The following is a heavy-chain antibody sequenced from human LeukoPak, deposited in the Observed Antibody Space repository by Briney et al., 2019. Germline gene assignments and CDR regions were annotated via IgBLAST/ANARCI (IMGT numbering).Heavy chain of an antibody. J-gene: IGHJ4*02. CDR3: ARDASSVPPDSGYYGAYYFDY. D-gene: IGHD3-10*01. Sequence: PSETLSFTCTVSGGSISSGSYYWSWIRQPAGKGLEWIGRIYTSGSTNYNPSLKSRVTISVDTSKNQFSLKLSSVTAADTAVYYCARDASSVPPDSGYYGAYYFDYWGQGTLVTVSS. CDR2: IYTSGST. CDR1: GGSISSGSYY. V-gene: IGHV4-61*02.